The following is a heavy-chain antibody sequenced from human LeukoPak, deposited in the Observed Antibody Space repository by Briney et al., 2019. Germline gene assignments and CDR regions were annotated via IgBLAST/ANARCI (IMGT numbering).Heavy chain of an antibody. Sequence: PSETLSLTCTVSGGSISSGGYYWSWIRQHPGKGLEWIGYIYYSGSTYYNPSLKNRVTISVDTSKNQFSLKLSSVTAADTAVYYCARGRLKYYDFWSGWIIFDYWGQGTLVTVSS. J-gene: IGHJ4*02. CDR1: GGSISSGGYY. V-gene: IGHV4-31*03. CDR2: IYYSGST. D-gene: IGHD3-3*01. CDR3: ARGRLKYYDFWSGWIIFDY.